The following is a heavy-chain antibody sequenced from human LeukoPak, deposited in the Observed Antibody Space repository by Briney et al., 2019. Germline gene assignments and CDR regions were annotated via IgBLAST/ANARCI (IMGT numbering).Heavy chain of an antibody. J-gene: IGHJ4*02. CDR2: FDPEDGET. CDR1: GYTLTELS. Sequence: ASVKVSCKVSGYTLTELSMHWVRQAPGKGLEWMGGFDPEDGETIYAQKFQGRVTMTEDTSTDTAYMELSSLRSEDTAVYYCATDNHYYDSSGYYFWGQGTLVTVSS. V-gene: IGHV1-24*01. D-gene: IGHD3-22*01. CDR3: ATDNHYYDSSGYYF.